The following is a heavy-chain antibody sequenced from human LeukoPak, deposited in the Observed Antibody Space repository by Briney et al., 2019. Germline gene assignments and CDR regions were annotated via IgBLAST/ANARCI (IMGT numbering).Heavy chain of an antibody. CDR3: AKDGSGYFYTFDY. CDR1: GFPFRSYG. CDR2: IWYDGSNK. Sequence: PGRSLRLSCAASGFPFRSYGMHWVRQAPGKGLEWVAVIWYDGSNKYYADSVKGRFTISRDNSKNTLYLHMNSLRVEDTAMYYCAKDGSGYFYTFDYWGQGTLVTASS. J-gene: IGHJ4*02. V-gene: IGHV3-33*06. D-gene: IGHD3-22*01.